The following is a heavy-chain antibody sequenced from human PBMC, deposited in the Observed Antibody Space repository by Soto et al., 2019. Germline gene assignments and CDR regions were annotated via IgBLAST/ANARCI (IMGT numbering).Heavy chain of an antibody. Sequence: VQLLDSGGGLVQPGGSLRLSCVASGYTFSRYAMSWVRQAPGKGLEWVSGISGSGGRTDYVDSVRGRFTISRDNSKNALYLQMDSLKVDDTATYYCAKDGDCSDASCYWSYWGQGTLVTVSS. V-gene: IGHV3-23*01. CDR2: ISGSGGRT. J-gene: IGHJ1*01. CDR3: AKDGDCSDASCYWSY. D-gene: IGHD2-2*01. CDR1: GYTFSRYA.